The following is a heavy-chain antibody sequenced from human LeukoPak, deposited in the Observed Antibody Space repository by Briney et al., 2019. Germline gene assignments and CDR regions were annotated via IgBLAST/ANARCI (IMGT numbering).Heavy chain of an antibody. Sequence: SQTLSLTRDISGDSVSSNSAVWNWIRQSPSRGLEWLGKTYYRSKWRDDSAVSVRGRVTITPDTSKNQFSLQLSSVTPEDTAVYYCARSGRYTFDYWGQGILVTVSS. CDR3: ARSGRYTFDY. D-gene: IGHD1-26*01. J-gene: IGHJ4*02. CDR1: GDSVSSNSAV. CDR2: TYYRSKWRD. V-gene: IGHV6-1*01.